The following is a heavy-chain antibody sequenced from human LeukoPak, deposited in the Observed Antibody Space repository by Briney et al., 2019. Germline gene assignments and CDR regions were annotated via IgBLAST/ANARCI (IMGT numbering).Heavy chain of an antibody. CDR2: ISGSGGST. D-gene: IGHD3-10*01. Sequence: GGSLRLSCAASGFTFSSYAMSWVRRAPGKGLEWVSAISGSGGSTYYADSVKGRFTISRDNSKNTLYLQMNSLRAEDTAVYHCAKGGKIRGVIITPYYGMDVWGQGTTVTVSS. CDR1: GFTFSSYA. J-gene: IGHJ6*02. V-gene: IGHV3-23*01. CDR3: AKGGKIRGVIITPYYGMDV.